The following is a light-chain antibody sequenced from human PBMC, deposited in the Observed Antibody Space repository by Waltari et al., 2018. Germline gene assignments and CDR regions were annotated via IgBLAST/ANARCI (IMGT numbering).Light chain of an antibody. CDR2: GNS. Sequence: QSVLTQPPSVSGAPGQRVTISCTGSRSNIGAGYDVHWYQPLPGTAPKLLIYGNSNRPSGVPDRFSGSKSGTSASLAITGLQAEDEADYYCQSYDSSLSGGVFGGGTKMTVL. CDR1: RSNIGAGYD. J-gene: IGLJ2*01. V-gene: IGLV1-40*01. CDR3: QSYDSSLSGGV.